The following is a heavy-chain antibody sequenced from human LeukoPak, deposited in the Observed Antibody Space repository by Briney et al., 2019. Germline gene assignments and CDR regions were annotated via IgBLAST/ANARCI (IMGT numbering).Heavy chain of an antibody. J-gene: IGHJ6*02. CDR2: ISGSGGST. V-gene: IGHV3-23*01. D-gene: IGHD2-2*01. Sequence: GGSLRLSCAASGFTFSSYAMSWVRQAPGKGLEWVSAISGSGGSTYYADSVKGRFTISRDNSKNTLYLQMNSLRAEDTAVYYCAKGRVVPAVMIDYYYGMDVWGQGTTVTVSS. CDR3: AKGRVVPAVMIDYYYGMDV. CDR1: GFTFSSYA.